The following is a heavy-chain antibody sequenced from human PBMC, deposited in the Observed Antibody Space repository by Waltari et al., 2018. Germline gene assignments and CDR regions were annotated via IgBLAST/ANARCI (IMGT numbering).Heavy chain of an antibody. Sequence: QVQLVQSGAEVQKPGASVKVSCTASGYTFTGYYMHWVRQAPGQGLEWMGRIKPDSGGTNYAQKCQGRVTMTRDTAISTAYMERSRLRSDDTAVYYGARRTTVTDYWGQGTLVTVSS. D-gene: IGHD4-17*01. CDR3: ARRTTVTDY. CDR2: IKPDSGGT. V-gene: IGHV1-2*06. J-gene: IGHJ4*02. CDR1: GYTFTGYY.